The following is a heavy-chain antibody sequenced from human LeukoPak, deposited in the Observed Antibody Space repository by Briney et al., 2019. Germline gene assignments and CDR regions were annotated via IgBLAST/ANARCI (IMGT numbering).Heavy chain of an antibody. D-gene: IGHD5-24*01. Sequence: GGSLRLSCAASGFTFSSYSMNCVRQAPGKGLEWVSSISSSSSYIYYADSVKGRFTISRDNAKNSLYLQMNSLRAEDTAVYYCARGQSVEMATWTFDYWGQGTLVTVSS. CDR3: ARGQSVEMATWTFDY. CDR2: ISSSSSYI. J-gene: IGHJ4*02. V-gene: IGHV3-21*01. CDR1: GFTFSSYS.